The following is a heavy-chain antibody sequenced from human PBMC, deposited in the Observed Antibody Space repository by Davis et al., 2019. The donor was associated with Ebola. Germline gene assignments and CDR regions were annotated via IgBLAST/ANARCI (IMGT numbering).Heavy chain of an antibody. CDR1: GGSISSYY. Sequence: SETLSLTCTVSGGSISSYYWSWIRQPPGKGLEWIGYIYYSGSTNYNPSLKSRVTISVDTSKNQFSLKLSSVTAADTAVYFCARELSTAMVDYYGMDVWGQGTTVTVSS. CDR2: IYYSGST. CDR3: ARELSTAMVDYYGMDV. V-gene: IGHV4-59*01. D-gene: IGHD5-18*01. J-gene: IGHJ6*02.